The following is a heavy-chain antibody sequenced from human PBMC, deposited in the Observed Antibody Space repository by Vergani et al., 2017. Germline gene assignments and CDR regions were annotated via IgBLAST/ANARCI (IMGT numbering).Heavy chain of an antibody. CDR1: GLPVSGFAFNTYA. V-gene: IGHV3-23*04. J-gene: IGHJ4*02. D-gene: IGHD1-1*01. Sequence: RLVQSGGGLAHPGGSLRLSCAASGLPVSGFAFNTYAMIWVRQAPGKGLEWVSGISATGDEYTDYADSVKGRFTISRDNSKSTLFQQMNGLTSEDTAIYNCAQSVNWVPRLPVYWGQGALVAVSS. CDR3: AQSVNWVPRLPVY. CDR2: ISATGDEYT.